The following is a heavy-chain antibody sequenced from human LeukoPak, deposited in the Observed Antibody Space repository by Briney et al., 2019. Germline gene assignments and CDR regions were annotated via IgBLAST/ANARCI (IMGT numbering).Heavy chain of an antibody. D-gene: IGHD3-9*01. CDR1: GLTFSTYF. V-gene: IGHV3-15*01. CDR3: TTEASEYYDIVTGYSVITIRSLPDY. J-gene: IGHJ4*02. CDR2: IKRKTDGGTT. Sequence: GGSLRLSCAAPGLTFSTYFMHWVRQAPAKGLGWVGRIKRKTDGGTTDYAAPVKDRINNPSDDSKKTVYLQMNSLKTEDTAVYSCTTEASEYYDIVTGYSVITIRSLPDYWGKATLVTVSS.